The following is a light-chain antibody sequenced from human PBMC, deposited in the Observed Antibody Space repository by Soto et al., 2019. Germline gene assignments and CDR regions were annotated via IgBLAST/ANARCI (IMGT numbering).Light chain of an antibody. CDR3: QQFNNFPVT. Sequence: AIQLTQSPSPLSASVGDGVTITCRASQGVSSALAWYQQKQGKAPNLLIYYASSLESGVPSRFSGSGSGTDFTLTIRSMQPEDFATYYCQQFNNFPVTFGGGTKVDIK. J-gene: IGKJ4*01. CDR1: QGVSSA. CDR2: YAS. V-gene: IGKV1D-13*01.